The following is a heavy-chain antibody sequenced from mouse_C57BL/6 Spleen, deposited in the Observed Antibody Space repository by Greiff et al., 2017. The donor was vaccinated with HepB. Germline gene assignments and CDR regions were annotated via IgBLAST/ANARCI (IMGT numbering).Heavy chain of an antibody. V-gene: IGHV2-2*01. D-gene: IGHD1-1*01. CDR1: GFSLTSYG. Sequence: QVQIQQSGPGLVQPSQSLSITCTVSGFSLTSYGVHWVRQSPGKGLEWLGVIWSGGSTDYNAAFISRLSISKDNSKSQVFFKMNSLQADDTAIYYCARLPHYYGSSYYAMDYWGQGTSVTVSS. CDR2: IWSGGST. J-gene: IGHJ4*01. CDR3: ARLPHYYGSSYYAMDY.